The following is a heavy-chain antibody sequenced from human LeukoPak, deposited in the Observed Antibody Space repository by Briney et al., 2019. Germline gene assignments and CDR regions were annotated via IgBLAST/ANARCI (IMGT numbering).Heavy chain of an antibody. D-gene: IGHD3-10*01. CDR1: GFTFSSYS. CDR3: AKDSYASGTYYKGYFDY. CDR2: ISSSSSYI. V-gene: IGHV3-21*04. Sequence: GGSLRLSCAGSGFTFSSYSMNWVRQAPGKGLEWVSSISSSSSYIYYADSVKGRFTISRDNSKNTLYLQMNSLRVEDTAIYYCAKDSYASGTYYKGYFDYRGQGTLVTVSS. J-gene: IGHJ4*02.